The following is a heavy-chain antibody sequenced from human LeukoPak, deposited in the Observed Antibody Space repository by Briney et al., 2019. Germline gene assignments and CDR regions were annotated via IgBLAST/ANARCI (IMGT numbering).Heavy chain of an antibody. Sequence: GGSLRLSCAASGFTFSSYWMSWVRQAPGKGLEWVANIKQDGSEKYYVDSVKGRFTISRDNAKNSLYLQMNSLRAEDTAVYYCASFDSSSLSYYYYGMDVWGQGTTVTVSS. CDR1: GFTFSSYW. J-gene: IGHJ6*02. V-gene: IGHV3-7*05. CDR2: IKQDGSEK. CDR3: ASFDSSSLSYYYYGMDV. D-gene: IGHD6-6*01.